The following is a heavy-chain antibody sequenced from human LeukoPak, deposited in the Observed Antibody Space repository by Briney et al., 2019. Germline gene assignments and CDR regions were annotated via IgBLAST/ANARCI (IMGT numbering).Heavy chain of an antibody. CDR3: AKDRGIAVSVASDM. Sequence: GGSLRLSCAASGLTFSNYGMHWVRQAPGKGLEWVTFIQYDGSDKKYVHSVKGRFTISRDNSKNTVYLQMNSLSTEDTAVYYCAKDRGIAVSVASDMWGQGTMVTVSS. J-gene: IGHJ3*02. D-gene: IGHD6-19*01. CDR2: IQYDGSDK. CDR1: GLTFSNYG. V-gene: IGHV3-30*02.